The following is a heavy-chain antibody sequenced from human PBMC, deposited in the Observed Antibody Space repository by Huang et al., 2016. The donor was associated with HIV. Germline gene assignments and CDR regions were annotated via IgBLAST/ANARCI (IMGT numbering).Heavy chain of an antibody. J-gene: IGHJ4*02. CDR2: IDPGAADT. Sequence: EVHLVQSGAEVKEPGESLKISCQASGYNFDSYWIGWVRHMPGKGLEWMGVIDPGAADTGYDPYFQGQVTISADQSIKTAYLQWSSLKASDTAIYFCARQGLWLPPTDPFDYWGQGTPVTVSA. CDR1: GYNFDSYW. V-gene: IGHV5-51*01. D-gene: IGHD3-10*01. CDR3: ARQGLWLPPTDPFDY.